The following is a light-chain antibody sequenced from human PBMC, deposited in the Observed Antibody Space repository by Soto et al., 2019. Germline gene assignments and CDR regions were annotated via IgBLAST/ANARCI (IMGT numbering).Light chain of an antibody. CDR3: AAWDTSLSGGV. CDR2: ENN. CDR1: SSNIGSDF. V-gene: IGLV1-51*02. J-gene: IGLJ3*02. Sequence: QSVLTQPPSVSAAPGQKVTISCSGSSSNIGSDFVSWYQQLPGTAPQLLIYENNKRPSGIPVRFSGSKSATSATLGITGLQTGDEADYYCAAWDTSLSGGVFGGGTKVTVL.